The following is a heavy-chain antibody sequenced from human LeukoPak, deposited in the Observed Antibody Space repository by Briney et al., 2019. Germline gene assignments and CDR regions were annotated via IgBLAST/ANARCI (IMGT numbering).Heavy chain of an antibody. V-gene: IGHV3-23*01. CDR3: AKDTAVILTAPFDS. D-gene: IGHD2-21*01. J-gene: IGHJ4*02. CDR2: ISGSGTNT. CDR1: GFTFSSCA. Sequence: GGSLRLSCAAAGFTFSSCAMTWVRQAPGKGLEWVSAISGSGTNTYYSGSVRGRFTISRDNSNNRLYLQMNSVRAEDTAMYFCAKDTAVILTAPFDSWGQGTLVTVSS.